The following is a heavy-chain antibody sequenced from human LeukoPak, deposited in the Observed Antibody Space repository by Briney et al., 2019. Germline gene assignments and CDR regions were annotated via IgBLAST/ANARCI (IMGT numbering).Heavy chain of an antibody. Sequence: SETLSLTCAVYGGSLSDYYWSWIRQPPGKGLEWIGYIYYSGSTNYNPSLKSRVTISLDPSKSQFSLKLNSVTTADTAVYFCARGEMATIFLWGQGTLVTVSS. J-gene: IGHJ4*02. D-gene: IGHD5-24*01. V-gene: IGHV4-59*01. CDR2: IYYSGST. CDR1: GGSLSDYY. CDR3: ARGEMATIFL.